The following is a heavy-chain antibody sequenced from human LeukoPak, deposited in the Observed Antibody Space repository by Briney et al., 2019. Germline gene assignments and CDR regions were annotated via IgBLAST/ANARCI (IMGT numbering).Heavy chain of an antibody. D-gene: IGHD1-26*01. Sequence: PGGSLRLSCAASGFTFSGSAMHWVRQASGKGLEWVGRIRSKANSYATAYAASVKGRFTISRDDLKNTAYLQMNSLKTEDTAVYYCTRSIVGANTFDYWGQGTLVTVSS. CDR3: TRSIVGANTFDY. J-gene: IGHJ4*02. CDR1: GFTFSGSA. CDR2: IRSKANSYAT. V-gene: IGHV3-73*01.